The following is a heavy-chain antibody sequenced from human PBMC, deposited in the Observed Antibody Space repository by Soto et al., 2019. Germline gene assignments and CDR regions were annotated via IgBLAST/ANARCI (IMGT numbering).Heavy chain of an antibody. V-gene: IGHV3-23*01. CDR2: ISGSGGST. D-gene: IGHD2-21*02. Sequence: GGSLRLSCAASGFTFSSYAMSWVRQAPGKGLEWVSAISGSGGSTYYADSVKGRFTISRDNSKNTLYLQRNSLRAEDTAVYYGAKEFRYCGGDCDHDAFDIWGQGTMVTVSS. CDR3: AKEFRYCGGDCDHDAFDI. J-gene: IGHJ3*02. CDR1: GFTFSSYA.